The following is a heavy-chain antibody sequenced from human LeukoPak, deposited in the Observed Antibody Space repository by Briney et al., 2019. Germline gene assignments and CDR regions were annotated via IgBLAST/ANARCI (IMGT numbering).Heavy chain of an antibody. V-gene: IGHV1-8*03. CDR1: GYTFTGYY. CDR2: MNPNSGNT. Sequence: ASVKVSCKASGYTFTGYYMHWVRQATGQVLEWMGWMNPNSGNTGYAQKFQGRVTITRNTSISTAYMELSSLRSEDTAVYYCARVRTGEVDYWGQGTLVTVSS. CDR3: ARVRTGEVDY. J-gene: IGHJ4*02. D-gene: IGHD7-27*01.